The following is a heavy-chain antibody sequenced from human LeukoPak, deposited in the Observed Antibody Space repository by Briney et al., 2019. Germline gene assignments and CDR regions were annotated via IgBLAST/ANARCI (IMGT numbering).Heavy chain of an antibody. J-gene: IGHJ4*02. CDR2: IRFDGTSK. D-gene: IGHD1-26*01. CDR1: GFTFSNYD. V-gene: IGHV3-30*02. CDR3: AKDRSIGTYYTFDH. Sequence: GGSLRLSCAASGFTFSNYDMHWVRQAPGKGLEWVAFIRFDGTSKYYADSVKGRFTVSGDNSKNTLYLQMSSLTAADTAVYYCAKDRSIGTYYTFDHWGQGTLVTVSS.